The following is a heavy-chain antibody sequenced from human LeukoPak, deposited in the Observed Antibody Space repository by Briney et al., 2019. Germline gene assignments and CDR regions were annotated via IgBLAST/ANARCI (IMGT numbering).Heavy chain of an antibody. D-gene: IGHD6-25*01. CDR2: ISSSGSTI. Sequence: GGSLRLSCVASGFSLRDYWMTWVRQAPGKGLEWVSYISSSGSTIYYADSVKGRFTISRDNAKNSLYLQMNSLRAGDTAVYYCARVSARPWNYYYYYMDVWGKGTTVTISS. CDR3: ARVSARPWNYYYYYMDV. CDR1: GFSLRDYW. V-gene: IGHV3-48*03. J-gene: IGHJ6*03.